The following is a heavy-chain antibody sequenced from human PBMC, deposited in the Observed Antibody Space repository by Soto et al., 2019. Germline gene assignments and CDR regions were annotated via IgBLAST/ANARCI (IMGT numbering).Heavy chain of an antibody. Sequence: AGGSLRLSCAASGCTFSSYSMNWVRQAPGKGLEWVSSISSSSSYIYYADSVKGRFTISRDNAKNSLYLQMNSLRAEDTAVYYCARDAPLVVVGGMDVWGQGTTVTVSS. CDR2: ISSSSSYI. CDR1: GCTFSSYS. J-gene: IGHJ6*02. D-gene: IGHD3-16*02. V-gene: IGHV3-21*01. CDR3: ARDAPLVVVGGMDV.